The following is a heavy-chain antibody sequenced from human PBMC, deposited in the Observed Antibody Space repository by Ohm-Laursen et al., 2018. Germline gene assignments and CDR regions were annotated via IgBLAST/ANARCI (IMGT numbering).Heavy chain of an antibody. J-gene: IGHJ4*02. Sequence: SLRLSCTASGFTFSSYWMFWVRQAPGKGLEWVANIKEDGSAKNYVDSVKGRFTISRDNAKLSIYLEMNSLRAEDTAVYYCARDRGQRSGIDYWGQRTLVTVSS. V-gene: IGHV3-7*01. CDR1: GFTFSSYW. CDR2: IKEDGSAK. D-gene: IGHD5-12*01. CDR3: ARDRGQRSGIDY.